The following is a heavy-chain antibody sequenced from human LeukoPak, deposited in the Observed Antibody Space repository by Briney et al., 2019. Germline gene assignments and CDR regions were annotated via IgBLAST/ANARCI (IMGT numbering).Heavy chain of an antibody. Sequence: ASVKVSCKASGYTFINYDFSWVRQAPGQGLEWMGWISTYNGNTNYAQKLQGRVTMTTDTSTSTAYMELRSLRSDDTAVYYCARGYNEYYFDYWGQGTLVTVSS. CDR1: GYTFINYD. CDR2: ISTYNGNT. D-gene: IGHD1-14*01. J-gene: IGHJ4*02. V-gene: IGHV1-18*01. CDR3: ARGYNEYYFDY.